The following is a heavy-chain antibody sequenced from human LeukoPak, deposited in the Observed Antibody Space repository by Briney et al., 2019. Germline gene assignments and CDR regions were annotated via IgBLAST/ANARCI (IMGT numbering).Heavy chain of an antibody. CDR3: VAGNGWLGDY. J-gene: IGHJ4*02. D-gene: IGHD6-19*01. V-gene: IGHV1-69*13. CDR2: IIPIFGTA. Sequence: GASVKVSCKASGGTFSSYAISWVRQAPGQGLEWMGGIIPIFGTANYAQKFQGRVTITADESTSTAYMELSSLRAEDTAVYYCVAGNGWLGDYWGQGNLVTVSS. CDR1: GGTFSSYA.